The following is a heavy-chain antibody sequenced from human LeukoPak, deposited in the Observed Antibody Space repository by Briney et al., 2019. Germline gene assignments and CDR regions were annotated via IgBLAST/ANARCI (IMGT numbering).Heavy chain of an antibody. CDR3: ARGRARGIGYYYYYMDV. CDR2: INPNSGGT. CDR1: GYTFTGYY. Sequence: ASVKVSCKASGYTFTGYYMHWVRQAPGQGLEWMGRINPNSGGTNYAQKFQGRVTMTRDTSISTAYMELSRLRSDDTAVYYCARGRARGIGYYYYYMDVWGKGTTVTVSS. V-gene: IGHV1-2*06. D-gene: IGHD3-10*01. J-gene: IGHJ6*03.